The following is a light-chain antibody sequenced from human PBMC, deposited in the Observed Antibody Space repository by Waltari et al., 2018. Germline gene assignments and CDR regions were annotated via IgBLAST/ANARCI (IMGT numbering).Light chain of an antibody. CDR2: AES. V-gene: IGKV1-39*01. CDR1: HTISSY. Sequence: IQMTQSPSSLSASVGDRVTITCRASHTISSYLNWYQQKPGKAPKLLIYAESTLQSGVPSRFSGSGSWTDFTLTISRLQPEDFATYYCQQTYSTPPMYTFGQGTKLEIK. CDR3: QQTYSTPPMYT. J-gene: IGKJ2*01.